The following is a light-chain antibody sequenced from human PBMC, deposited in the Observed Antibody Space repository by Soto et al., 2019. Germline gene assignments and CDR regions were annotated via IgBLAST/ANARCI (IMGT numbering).Light chain of an antibody. V-gene: IGLV2-14*03. Sequence: QSALTQPASVSGSPGQSITISCTGTSSDIGSFTFVSWYQQHPGKVPKLMIFDINRRPSGVSDRFSGSKSGNTASLTISGLQAEDEGDYYCSSYASVGTLVFGSGGKRTVL. J-gene: IGLJ1*01. CDR3: SSYASVGTLV. CDR2: DIN. CDR1: SSDIGSFTF.